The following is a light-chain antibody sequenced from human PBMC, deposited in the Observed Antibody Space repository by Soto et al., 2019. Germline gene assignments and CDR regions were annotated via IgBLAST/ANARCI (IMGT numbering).Light chain of an antibody. Sequence: DIQMTQSPSSLSASIGDRVTITCRASQSIRSHLNWYQQKPGKTPELLIYAASIFQSGVPSRFSGSGSGTDFTLTISTLQSADVATYYCQHSDGAPYTFGQGTKLEIK. CDR1: QSIRSH. CDR3: QHSDGAPYT. J-gene: IGKJ2*01. V-gene: IGKV1-39*01. CDR2: AAS.